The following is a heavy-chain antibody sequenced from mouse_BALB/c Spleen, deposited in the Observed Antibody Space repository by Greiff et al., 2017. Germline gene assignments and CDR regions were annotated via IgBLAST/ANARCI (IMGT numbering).Heavy chain of an antibody. CDR2: LWAGGST. D-gene: IGHD2-4*01. J-gene: IGHJ3*01. V-gene: IGHV2-9*02. Sequence: QVQLKESGPGLVAPSQSLSITCTVSGFSFTSYGVHWVRQPPGKGLEWMGVLWAGGSTTYNSALMSRLTICKVNYTSQVFLKMNSLQTYDTAIYYCAKNYDYGGSWFAYWGQGTLVTVSA. CDR1: GFSFTSYG. CDR3: AKNYDYGGSWFAY.